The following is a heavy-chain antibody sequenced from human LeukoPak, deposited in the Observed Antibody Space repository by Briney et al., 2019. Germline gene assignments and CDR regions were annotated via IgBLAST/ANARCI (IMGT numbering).Heavy chain of an antibody. J-gene: IGHJ4*02. CDR3: ARGGVWYCSSTSCPYYFDY. D-gene: IGHD2-2*01. CDR2: INPNSGGT. CDR1: GYTFTGYY. V-gene: IGHV1-2*02. Sequence: ASVKVSCKASGYTFTGYYMHWVRQAPGQGLEWMGWINPNSGGTNYAQKFQGRVTMTRDTSISTAYMELSRLRSDDTAVYYCARGGVWYCSSTSCPYYFDYWGQGTLVTVSS.